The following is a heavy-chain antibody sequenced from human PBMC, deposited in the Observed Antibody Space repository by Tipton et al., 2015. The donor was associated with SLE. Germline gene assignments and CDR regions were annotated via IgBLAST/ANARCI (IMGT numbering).Heavy chain of an antibody. V-gene: IGHV3-74*01. D-gene: IGHD5-18*01. Sequence: SLRLSCAASGSNFRSSWMHWVRQTPGKGLVWVSRINSDGSNIHYADFVMGRFTISRDNAKNTLHLEMNSLGAEDTAVYYCARDGDTAFDYWGQGTLVTVSS. J-gene: IGHJ4*02. CDR1: GSNFRSSW. CDR2: INSDGSNI. CDR3: ARDGDTAFDY.